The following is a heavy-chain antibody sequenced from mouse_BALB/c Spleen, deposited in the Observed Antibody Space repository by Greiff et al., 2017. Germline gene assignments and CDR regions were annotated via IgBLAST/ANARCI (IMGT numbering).Heavy chain of an antibody. D-gene: IGHD2-3*01. Sequence: QVQLKESGPGLVAPSQSLSITCTVSGFSLTGYGVNWVRQPPGKGLEWLGMIWGDGSTDYNSALKSRLSISKDNSKSQVFLKMNSLQTDDTARYYCARELGYYYFDYWGQGTTLTVSS. V-gene: IGHV2-6-7*01. CDR2: IWGDGST. CDR1: GFSLTGYG. CDR3: ARELGYYYFDY. J-gene: IGHJ2*01.